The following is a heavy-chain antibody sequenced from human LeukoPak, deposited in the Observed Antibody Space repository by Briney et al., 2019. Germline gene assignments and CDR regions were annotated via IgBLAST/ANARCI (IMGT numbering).Heavy chain of an antibody. CDR1: GFTFSSYW. CDR3: TRGARYTSSAIQAWSYYGMDV. CDR2: INSDGSTT. Sequence: GGSLRLSCVASGFTFSSYWMHWVRQAPGKGLVWVSRINSDGSTTNYADSVKGLFSISRDNAKNTLYLQMSSLRAEDTAVFYCTRGARYTSSAIQAWSYYGMDVWGQGTTVTVSS. V-gene: IGHV3-74*01. D-gene: IGHD6-6*01. J-gene: IGHJ6*02.